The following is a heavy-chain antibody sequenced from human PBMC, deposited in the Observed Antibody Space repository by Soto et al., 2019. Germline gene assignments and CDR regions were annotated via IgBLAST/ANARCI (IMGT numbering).Heavy chain of an antibody. CDR2: ISYDGSNK. Sequence: GGSLRLSCVASGFSFSIYGMHWVRRAPGKGLEWVAVISYDGSNKYYADSVKGRFTISRDNSKNTLYLQMNSLRAEDTAVYYCAKDDPYYDILTGSGMDVWGQGTTVTVSS. CDR1: GFSFSIYG. V-gene: IGHV3-30*18. CDR3: AKDDPYYDILTGSGMDV. J-gene: IGHJ6*02. D-gene: IGHD3-9*01.